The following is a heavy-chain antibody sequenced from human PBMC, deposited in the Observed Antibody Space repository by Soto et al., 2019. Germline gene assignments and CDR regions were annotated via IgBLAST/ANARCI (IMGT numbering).Heavy chain of an antibody. J-gene: IGHJ4*02. CDR2: ISANDVGT. CDR1: GFTLRNYA. CDR3: AKAKNDYNWDNRPPFDY. V-gene: IGHV3-23*01. Sequence: SGGSLRLSCEASGFTLRNYAMTWVGQAPGKGLEWVSLISANDVGTYYAESVKTRFTISTDQSRNTVYLQMDSLRADDTAIYYCAKAKNDYNWDNRPPFDYWGQGTLVTVSS. D-gene: IGHD1-20*01.